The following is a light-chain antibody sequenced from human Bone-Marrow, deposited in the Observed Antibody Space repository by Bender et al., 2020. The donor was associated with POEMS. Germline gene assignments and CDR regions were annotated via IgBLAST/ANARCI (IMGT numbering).Light chain of an antibody. Sequence: SYVLTQPPSVAVAPGQTARITCGGNNVGSKSVHWYQQKPGQAPVLVIYDDSDRPSGIPERFSGSSSGTVATLTISGAQVEDEGDYYCYSPDSSGTYGVVGGGTELTVL. CDR2: DDS. V-gene: IGLV3-21*02. J-gene: IGLJ2*01. CDR1: NVGSKS. CDR3: YSPDSSGTYGV.